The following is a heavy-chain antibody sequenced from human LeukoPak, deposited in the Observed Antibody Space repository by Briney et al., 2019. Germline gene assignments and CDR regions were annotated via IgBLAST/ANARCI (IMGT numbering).Heavy chain of an antibody. Sequence: GGSLRLSCAASGFTFSSYAMNWVRQAPGKGLEWVSSISSSSSYIYYADSVKGRFTISRDNAKNSPYLQMNSLRAEDTAVYYCARVLWVRGVVLGYMDVWGKGTTVTVSS. J-gene: IGHJ6*03. V-gene: IGHV3-21*01. CDR2: ISSSSSYI. CDR1: GFTFSSYA. D-gene: IGHD3-10*01. CDR3: ARVLWVRGVVLGYMDV.